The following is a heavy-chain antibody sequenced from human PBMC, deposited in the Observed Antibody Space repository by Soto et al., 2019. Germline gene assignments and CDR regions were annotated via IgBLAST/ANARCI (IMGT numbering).Heavy chain of an antibody. V-gene: IGHV3-33*01. D-gene: IGHD3-3*01. CDR3: ARGYHFWSGYQPNWFDP. J-gene: IGHJ5*02. CDR2: IWYDGSNK. Sequence: QVQLVESGGGVVQPGRSLRLSCAASGFTFSSYGMHWVRQAPGKGLEWVAVIWYDGSNKYYADSVKGRFTISRDNSKNTLSLKMNSLRDEATAVYYCARGYHFWSGYQPNWFDPWGQGTLVTFSS. CDR1: GFTFSSYG.